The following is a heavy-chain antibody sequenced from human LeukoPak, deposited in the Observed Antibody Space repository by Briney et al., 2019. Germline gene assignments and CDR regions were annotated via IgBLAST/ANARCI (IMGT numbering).Heavy chain of an antibody. Sequence: GRSLRLSCAASGFTFSSYGMHWVRQAPGKGLEWVAVISYDGSNKYYADSVKGRFTISRDNSKNTLYLQMNSLRAEDTAVYYCAKFIAAAGTVDFDYLGQGTLVTVSS. CDR2: ISYDGSNK. CDR1: GFTFSSYG. CDR3: AKFIAAAGTVDFDY. V-gene: IGHV3-30*18. D-gene: IGHD6-13*01. J-gene: IGHJ4*02.